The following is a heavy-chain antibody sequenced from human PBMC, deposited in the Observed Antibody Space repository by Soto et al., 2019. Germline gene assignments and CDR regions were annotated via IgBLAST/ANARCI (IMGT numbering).Heavy chain of an antibody. CDR3: ARDQMIVVPSVIGAFDI. V-gene: IGHV4-34*01. CDR2: INHSGST. D-gene: IGHD3-22*01. Sequence: SETLSLTCAVYGGSFSGYYWSWIRQPPGKGLEWIGEINHSGSTNYNPSLKSRVTISVDTSKNQFSLKLSSVTAADTAVYYCARDQMIVVPSVIGAFDIWGQGTMVTVSS. J-gene: IGHJ3*02. CDR1: GGSFSGYY.